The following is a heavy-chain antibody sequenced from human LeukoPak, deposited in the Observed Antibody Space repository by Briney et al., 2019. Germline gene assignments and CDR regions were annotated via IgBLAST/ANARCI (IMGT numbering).Heavy chain of an antibody. V-gene: IGHV4-39*02. D-gene: IGHD3-3*01. CDR3: ARLGAGPTYYDFWSGYSSFYFDY. CDR1: GGSTSGGNYC. CDR2: ISYSGNT. J-gene: IGHJ4*02. Sequence: SETLSLTCIVSGGSTSGGNYCWGWIRRPPGKGLEWIGVISYSGNTYYNPSLKSRITISIDTSKNHFSLKLSSVTAADTAVYYCARLGAGPTYYDFWSGYSSFYFDYWGQGTLVTVSS.